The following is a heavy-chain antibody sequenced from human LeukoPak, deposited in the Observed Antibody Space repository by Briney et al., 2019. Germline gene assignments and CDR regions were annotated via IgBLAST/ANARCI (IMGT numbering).Heavy chain of an antibody. CDR3: ARVARLTYFYDSSGYYPDY. CDR2: ISSSSSYI. Sequence: GGSLRLSCAASGFTFSSYSMNWVRQAPGKGLEWVSSISSSSSYIYYADSVKGRFTISRDNAKNSLYLQMNSLRAEDTAVYYCARVARLTYFYDSSGYYPDYWGQGTLVTVSS. V-gene: IGHV3-21*04. J-gene: IGHJ4*02. CDR1: GFTFSSYS. D-gene: IGHD3-22*01.